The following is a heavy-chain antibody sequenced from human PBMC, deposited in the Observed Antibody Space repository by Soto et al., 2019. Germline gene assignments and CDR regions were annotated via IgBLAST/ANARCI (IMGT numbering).Heavy chain of an antibody. D-gene: IGHD3-10*01. CDR2: ISGSGGST. J-gene: IGHJ4*02. CDR1: GFSFINYG. V-gene: IGHV3-23*01. CDR3: AKDVSPYYYGSGSYYNPYYFDY. Sequence: GGTLRLSCAASGFSFINYGMSWVRQAPGKGLGWVSVISGSGGSTYYADSVKGRFTISRDNSKNTLYLQMKSLRAEDTAIYYCAKDVSPYYYGSGSYYNPYYFDYWGQGTLVTVSS.